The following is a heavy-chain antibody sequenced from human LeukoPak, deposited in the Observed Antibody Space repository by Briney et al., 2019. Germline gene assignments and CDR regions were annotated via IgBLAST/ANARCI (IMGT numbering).Heavy chain of an antibody. D-gene: IGHD3-16*01. Sequence: GGSLRLSCAASGFTFSSYAMHWARQAPGKGLEWVAVISYDGSNKYYADSVKGRFTISRDNSKNTLYLQMNSLRAEDTAVYYCARFGSSDAFDIWGQGTTVTVSS. CDR3: ARFGSSDAFDI. CDR1: GFTFSSYA. J-gene: IGHJ3*02. V-gene: IGHV3-30*04. CDR2: ISYDGSNK.